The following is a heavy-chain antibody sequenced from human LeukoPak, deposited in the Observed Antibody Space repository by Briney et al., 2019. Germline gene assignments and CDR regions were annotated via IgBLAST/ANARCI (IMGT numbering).Heavy chain of an antibody. CDR2: ISSNGDNT. V-gene: IGHV3-64D*06. Sequence: PGGSLRLSCSVYGFTFSTYAMHWVRQAPGKGLEYVSAISSNGDNTYYADSVKGRFTISRDNSKNTLYLQMSSLRADDTAVYYCVRGTGYWGQGTLLTVSS. J-gene: IGHJ4*02. CDR1: GFTFSTYA. CDR3: VRGTGY.